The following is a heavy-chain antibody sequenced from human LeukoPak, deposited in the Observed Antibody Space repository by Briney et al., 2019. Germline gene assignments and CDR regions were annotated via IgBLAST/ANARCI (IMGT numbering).Heavy chain of an antibody. D-gene: IGHD6-19*01. CDR1: GFTFSSYA. CDR2: ISGSGGST. CDR3: AKDYRGQWLGAGPSWYLGY. V-gene: IGHV3-23*01. J-gene: IGHJ4*02. Sequence: GGCLRLSWAASGFTFSSYAMSWVRQAPGKGVEWVSAISGSGGSTYYADSVKGRFTISRDNSKNTLYLQTNSLRAEDTAVYYCAKDYRGQWLGAGPSWYLGYWGQGTLVTVSS.